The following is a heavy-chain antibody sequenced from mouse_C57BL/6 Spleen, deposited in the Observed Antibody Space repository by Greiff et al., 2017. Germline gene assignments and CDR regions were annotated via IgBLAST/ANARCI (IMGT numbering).Heavy chain of an antibody. CDR1: GYTFTSYW. Sequence: QVQLQQPGAELVRPGSSVKLSCKASGYTFTSYWMDWVKQRPGQGLEWIGNIYPSDSETHYNQKFKDKATLTVDKSSSTAYMQLSSLTSEDSAVYYSARDEYSNLPFAYWGHGTLVTVAA. CDR2: IYPSDSET. CDR3: ARDEYSNLPFAY. J-gene: IGHJ3*01. V-gene: IGHV1-61*01. D-gene: IGHD2-5*01.